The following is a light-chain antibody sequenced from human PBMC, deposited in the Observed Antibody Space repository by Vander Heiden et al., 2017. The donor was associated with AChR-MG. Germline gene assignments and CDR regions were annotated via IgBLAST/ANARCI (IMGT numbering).Light chain of an antibody. CDR3: CSYAGSYTYV. CDR2: DVS. J-gene: IGLJ1*01. CDR1: KTYVGNYND. Sequence: QSALTQPRSVSGAPGRSLTISCTRPKTYVGNYNDGSWYQQHPGKAPKLMIYDVSKRPAGVPDRFSGSKSGNTASLTISGLQAEDEADYYCCSYAGSYTYVFGTETKVTVL. V-gene: IGLV2-11*01.